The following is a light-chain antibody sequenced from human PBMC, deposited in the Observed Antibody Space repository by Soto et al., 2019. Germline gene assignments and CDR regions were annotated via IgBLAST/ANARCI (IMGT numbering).Light chain of an antibody. CDR3: QQRSNWPPEIT. V-gene: IGKV3-11*01. CDR1: QSVSSY. Sequence: EIVLTQSPATLSLSPGGRATLSCMASQSVSSYLAWYQQKPGQAPRLLIYDASNRATGIPARFSGSGSGTDFTLTISSLEPEDFALYYCQQRSNWPPEITFGQGTRLEIK. J-gene: IGKJ5*01. CDR2: DAS.